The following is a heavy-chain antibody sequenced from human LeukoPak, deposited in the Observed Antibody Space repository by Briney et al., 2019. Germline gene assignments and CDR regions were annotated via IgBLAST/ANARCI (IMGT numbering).Heavy chain of an antibody. Sequence: GGSLRLSCAASGFIFSSHSMSWVRQAPGKGLEWVSVITGSGGNTYYADSVKGRFTISKDNSKNTVYLQMSSLRVDDTAVYYCAKAASSSWPSYYYGMDVWGQGTTVTVSS. J-gene: IGHJ6*02. V-gene: IGHV3-23*01. CDR2: ITGSGGNT. CDR3: AKAASSSWPSYYYGMDV. CDR1: GFIFSSHS. D-gene: IGHD6-13*01.